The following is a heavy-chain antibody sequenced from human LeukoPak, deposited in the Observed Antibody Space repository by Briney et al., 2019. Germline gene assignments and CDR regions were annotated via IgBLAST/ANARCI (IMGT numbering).Heavy chain of an antibody. CDR2: MNPNSGNT. D-gene: IGHD3-3*01. CDR1: GYTFASYD. V-gene: IGHV1-8*01. J-gene: IGHJ3*02. Sequence: ASVKVSCKASGYTFASYDFNWVRQATGQGLEWMGWMNPNSGNTGSAQKFQGRLTITRNTSISTDYMELSSLRSEDTAMYYCARRKRITIFGVVTSDGFDIWGQGTMVTVSS. CDR3: ARRKRITIFGVVTSDGFDI.